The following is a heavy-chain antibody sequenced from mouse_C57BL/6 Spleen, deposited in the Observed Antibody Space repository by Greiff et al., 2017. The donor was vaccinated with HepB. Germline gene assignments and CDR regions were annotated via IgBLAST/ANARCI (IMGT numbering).Heavy chain of an antibody. J-gene: IGHJ4*01. CDR1: GYTFTSYW. D-gene: IGHD2-5*01. Sequence: VQLQQPGAELVRPGSSVKLSCQASGYTFTSYWMHWVKQRPIQGLEWIGNIDPSDSETHYNQKFKDKATLTVDKSSSTAYMQLSSLTSEDSAVYYCARSDSNPSTPYAMDYWGQGTSVTVSS. V-gene: IGHV1-52*01. CDR3: ARSDSNPSTPYAMDY. CDR2: IDPSDSET.